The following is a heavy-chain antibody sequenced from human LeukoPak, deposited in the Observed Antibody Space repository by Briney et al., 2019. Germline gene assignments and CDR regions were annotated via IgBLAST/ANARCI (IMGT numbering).Heavy chain of an antibody. Sequence: PGVSLRLSCAASGFTFNSYAMTWVPQARGRGREWVTAISGSGGSTQYEDSVKGRFTISRDNSKSTLYLQMNSLRAEDTAVYYCGKDRATIVYYAMDVWGQGTTVTVSS. J-gene: IGHJ6*02. D-gene: IGHD5-12*01. V-gene: IGHV3-23*01. CDR2: ISGSGGST. CDR1: GFTFNSYA. CDR3: GKDRATIVYYAMDV.